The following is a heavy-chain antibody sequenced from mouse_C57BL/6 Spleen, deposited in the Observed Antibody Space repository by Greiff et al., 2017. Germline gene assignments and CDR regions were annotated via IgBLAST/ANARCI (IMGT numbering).Heavy chain of an antibody. CDR2: ISDGGSYT. J-gene: IGHJ2*01. V-gene: IGHV5-4*01. CDR3: ARGGTGTTFDY. Sequence: EVHLVESGGGLVKPGGSLTLSCAASGFTFSSYAMSWVRQTPEKRLEWVATISDGGSYTYYPDNVKGRFTISRDTAKNNLYLQMSHLKSEDTAMYYSARGGTGTTFDYWGQGTTLTVSS. CDR1: GFTFSSYA. D-gene: IGHD4-1*01.